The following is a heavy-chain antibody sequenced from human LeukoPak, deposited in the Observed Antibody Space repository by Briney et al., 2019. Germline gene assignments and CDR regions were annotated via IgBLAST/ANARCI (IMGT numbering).Heavy chain of an antibody. CDR1: GITFSRYW. J-gene: IGHJ4*02. V-gene: IGHV3-7*01. CDR2: INQDGNRE. CDR3: ATTFPYCSDGTCAL. Sequence: AGGSLRLSCTVSGITFSRYWMSWVRQAPGKGLEWVANINQDGNRENYVDSVKGRFSISRDNAKNSLFLQMHSLRAKDTAVYYCATTFPYCSDGTCALGGQGTLVTVSS. D-gene: IGHD2-15*01.